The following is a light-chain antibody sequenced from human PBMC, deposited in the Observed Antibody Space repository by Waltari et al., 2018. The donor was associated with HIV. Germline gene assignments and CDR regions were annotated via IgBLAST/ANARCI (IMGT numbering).Light chain of an antibody. CDR1: QTVYSPY. J-gene: IGKJ3*01. CDR2: GAS. V-gene: IGKV3-20*01. Sequence: EIVLTQSPGTLSLSPGERATLSCRASQTVYSPYLAWYQHRPGQAPRLLIFGASSRATGIPDRFSGSGSGTEFTLTISSLQSEDFAVYYCQHYYDWPQFTLGPGTKVEIK. CDR3: QHYYDWPQFT.